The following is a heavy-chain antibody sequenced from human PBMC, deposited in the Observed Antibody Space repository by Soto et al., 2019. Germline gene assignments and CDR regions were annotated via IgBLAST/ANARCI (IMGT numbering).Heavy chain of an antibody. J-gene: IGHJ4*02. Sequence: QEQLVQSGAEVKKPGSSVKVSCKDSGGLFSSYAISWVRQAPGQGLEWMGGIIPVFCTPFYAQKFQGRVTIPADESTNTAYLELSSLRSEDTAMYYCARGDSPYVWFNEFWGQGSLVTVSS. D-gene: IGHD3-16*01. CDR1: GGLFSSYA. V-gene: IGHV1-69*01. CDR3: ARGDSPYVWFNEF. CDR2: IIPVFCTP.